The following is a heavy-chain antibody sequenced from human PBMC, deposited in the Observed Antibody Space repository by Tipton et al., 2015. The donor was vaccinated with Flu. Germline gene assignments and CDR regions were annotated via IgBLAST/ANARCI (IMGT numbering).Heavy chain of an antibody. CDR1: GDSIDSRYY. V-gene: IGHV4-38-2*01. CDR3: ATDYAKTDAFDI. CDR2: IHREGNS. J-gene: IGHJ3*02. Sequence: TLSLTCSVFGDSIDSRYYWAWIRQPPGKGLEWIGNIHREGNSYYSPSLKSRVTMSIDRSKNQFSLEMRSVAAADTAVYYCATDYAKTDAFDIWGHGTMVTVSS. D-gene: IGHD4-17*01.